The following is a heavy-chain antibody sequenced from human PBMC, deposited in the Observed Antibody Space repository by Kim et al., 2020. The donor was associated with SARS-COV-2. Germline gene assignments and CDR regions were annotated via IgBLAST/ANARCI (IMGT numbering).Heavy chain of an antibody. J-gene: IGHJ3*02. D-gene: IGHD1-1*01. CDR1: GFTFSGSA. CDR2: IRSKANSYAT. CDR3: TSVPGTTLAFCDAFDI. V-gene: IGHV3-73*01. Sequence: GGSLRLSCAASGFTFSGSAMHWVRQASGKGLEWVGRIRSKANSYATAYAASVKGRFTISRDDSKNTAYLQMNSLKTEDTAVYYCTSVPGTTLAFCDAFDIWGQGKMVNVSS.